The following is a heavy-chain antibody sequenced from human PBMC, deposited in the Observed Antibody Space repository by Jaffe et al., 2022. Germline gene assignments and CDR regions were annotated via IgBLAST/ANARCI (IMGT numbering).Heavy chain of an antibody. CDR1: GGSISSYC. Sequence: QVQLQESGPGLVEPSETLSLTCTVSGGSISSYCWSWIRQPPGKGLEWIGYICNSGSTKYNPSLKSRVTISVDTSKNQVSLKLTSVTAADTAVYYCARVGGGNSGYPLDYWGQGTLVTVSS. D-gene: IGHD5-12*01. V-gene: IGHV4-59*01. J-gene: IGHJ4*02. CDR2: ICNSGST. CDR3: ARVGGGNSGYPLDY.